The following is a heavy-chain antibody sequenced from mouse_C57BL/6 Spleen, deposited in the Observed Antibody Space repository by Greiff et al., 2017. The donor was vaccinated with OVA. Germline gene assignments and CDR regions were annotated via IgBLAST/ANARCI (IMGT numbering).Heavy chain of an antibody. J-gene: IGHJ4*01. D-gene: IGHD3-2*02. Sequence: DVKLQESGPELVKPGASVKIPCKASGYTFTDYNMDWVKQSHGKSLEWIGDINPNNGGTIYNQKFKGKATLTVDKSSSTAYMELRSLTSEDTAVYYCARKSSGYYYAMDDWGQGTSVTVSS. CDR1: GYTFTDYN. CDR3: ARKSSGYYYAMDD. V-gene: IGHV1-18*01. CDR2: INPNNGGT.